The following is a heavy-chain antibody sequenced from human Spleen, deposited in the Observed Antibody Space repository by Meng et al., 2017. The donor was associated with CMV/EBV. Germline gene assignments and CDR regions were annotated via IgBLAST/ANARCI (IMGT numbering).Heavy chain of an antibody. Sequence: GGSLRLSCVASGFTFTSYEMNWVRQAPGKGLEWVAHVSSSGTSIYYADSVKGRFTISRDNAKNSLFLQMNSLRAEDTAVYYCAREWYYDFWSGSFYYHGLDVWGQGTTVTVSS. V-gene: IGHV3-48*03. D-gene: IGHD3-3*01. CDR2: VSSSGTSI. CDR3: AREWYYDFWSGSFYYHGLDV. CDR1: GFTFTSYE. J-gene: IGHJ6*02.